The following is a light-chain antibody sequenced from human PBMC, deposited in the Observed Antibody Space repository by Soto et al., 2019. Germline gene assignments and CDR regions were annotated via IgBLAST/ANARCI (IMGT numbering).Light chain of an antibody. J-gene: IGKJ1*01. CDR2: AAS. Sequence: ELVMTHCPDTLSVSPGERATLSCRASQSVGSDLAWYQQKHGQAPRLLIYAASTRATGIPARFSGTGSGTGVGRAGSSLQSKDFAVYYCQQYCNWVTWTLG. CDR3: QQYCNWVTWT. V-gene: IGKV3-15*01. CDR1: QSVGSD.